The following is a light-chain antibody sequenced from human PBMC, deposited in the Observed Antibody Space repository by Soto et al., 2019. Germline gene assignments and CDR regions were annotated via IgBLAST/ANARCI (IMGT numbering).Light chain of an antibody. J-gene: IGKJ5*01. CDR1: QSVSSN. CDR2: GAS. Sequence: ELVMTQSPATLSVSPVERATLSCRASQSVSSNLAWYQQKPGQAPRLLIYGASNRATGIPARFSGSGSGTDFTLTISSLEPEDFAVYYCQQRSNWLTFGQGTRLEIK. V-gene: IGKV3-11*01. CDR3: QQRSNWLT.